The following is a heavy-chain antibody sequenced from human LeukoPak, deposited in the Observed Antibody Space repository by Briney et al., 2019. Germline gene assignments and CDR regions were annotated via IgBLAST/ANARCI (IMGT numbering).Heavy chain of an antibody. Sequence: PGGSLRLSCAASGFTFNSYAMSWVREAPGKGLEWVSGISGSGGSANYADSVKGRFTISRDKSKNTLYLQMNSLRADDTALNYCAKDSRYSGNYKAFDIWGQGTMVTVSS. CDR1: GFTFNSYA. J-gene: IGHJ3*02. V-gene: IGHV3-23*01. CDR2: ISGSGGSA. CDR3: AKDSRYSGNYKAFDI. D-gene: IGHD1-26*01.